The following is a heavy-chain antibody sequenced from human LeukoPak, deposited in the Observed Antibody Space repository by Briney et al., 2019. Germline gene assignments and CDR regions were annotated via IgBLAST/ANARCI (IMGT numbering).Heavy chain of an antibody. CDR2: IIPIFGTA. J-gene: IGHJ3*02. V-gene: IGHV1-69*13. Sequence: ASVKVSCKASGGTFSSYAISWVRQAPGQGLEWMGGIIPIFGTANYAQKFQGRVTITADESTSTASMELTSLRSEDTAVYYCERVWWHAGHDAFDIWGQGTMVTVSS. CDR3: ERVWWHAGHDAFDI. D-gene: IGHD2-15*01. CDR1: GGTFSSYA.